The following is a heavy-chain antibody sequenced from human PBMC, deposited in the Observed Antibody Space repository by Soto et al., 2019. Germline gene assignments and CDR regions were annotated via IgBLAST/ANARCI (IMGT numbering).Heavy chain of an antibody. CDR1: GGSISSYY. CDR3: ARASSSPKAPIWFDP. V-gene: IGHV4-59*01. D-gene: IGHD6-13*01. CDR2: IYYSGST. Sequence: QVQLQESGPGLVKPSETLSLTCTVSGGSISSYYWSWIRQPPGKGLEWIGYIYYSGSTNYNPSLKSRVTIXVDRSXXQFSRKLSSVTAADTAVYYCARASSSPKAPIWFDPWGQGTLVTVSS. J-gene: IGHJ5*02.